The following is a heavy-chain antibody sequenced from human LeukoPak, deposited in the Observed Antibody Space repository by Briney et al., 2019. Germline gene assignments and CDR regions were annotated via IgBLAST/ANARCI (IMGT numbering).Heavy chain of an antibody. CDR2: FDAEQDET. V-gene: IGHV1-24*01. Sequence: ASVKVSCKVSGYALAELSIHWVRQTPGKGLEWMGGFDAEQDETLYAQKYEGRVTMTEDTSTATAHLEMNRLTSDDTGVYFCATDMMNGTTWRDYWGQGTLVVVSS. CDR1: GYALAELS. CDR3: ATDMMNGTTWRDY. D-gene: IGHD1-1*01. J-gene: IGHJ4*02.